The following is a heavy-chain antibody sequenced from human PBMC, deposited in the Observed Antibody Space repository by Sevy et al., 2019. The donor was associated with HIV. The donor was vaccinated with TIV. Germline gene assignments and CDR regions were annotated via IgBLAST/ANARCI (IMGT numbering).Heavy chain of an antibody. J-gene: IGHJ5*02. CDR2: DSTSGST. V-gene: IGHV4-4*07. Sequence: SDTLSLTCTVSSASFSAYYWSWIRQPAGKGLEWIGRDSTSGSTNYNPSLKSRVTMSLDTSKNHFSLKLSSVTAADTAIYYCARDDLMVGGGSNWFDPWGQGALVTVSS. D-gene: IGHD3-10*01. CDR1: SASFSAYY. CDR3: ARDDLMVGGGSNWFDP.